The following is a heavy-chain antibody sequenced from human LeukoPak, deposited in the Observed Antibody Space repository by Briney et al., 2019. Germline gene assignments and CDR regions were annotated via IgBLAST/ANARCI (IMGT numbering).Heavy chain of an antibody. V-gene: IGHV3-11*03. CDR1: GXTFSDYY. J-gene: IGHJ3*02. Sequence: GGSLRLSCAASGXTFSDYYINWIRQAPGKGLEWLLYISSGSIYTNYADSVKGRFTISRDNAKNSLYLQMNSLRAEDTAVYYCARKTGYSRGNAFDIWGQGTMVTVSS. D-gene: IGHD3-9*01. CDR3: ARKTGYSRGNAFDI. CDR2: ISSGSIYT.